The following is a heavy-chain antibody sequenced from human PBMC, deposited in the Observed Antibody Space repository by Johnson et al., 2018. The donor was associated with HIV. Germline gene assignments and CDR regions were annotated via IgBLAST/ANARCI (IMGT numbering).Heavy chain of an antibody. D-gene: IGHD3-10*01. CDR2: IKEDGSED. J-gene: IGHJ3*02. CDR3: ARERATLWFRASGAAFDI. CDR1: GFTFSNYW. Sequence: VKLVESGGDLVQPGGSLRLSCAASGFTFSNYWMSWVRQAPGKGLEWLANIKEDGSEDYYVDSLKGLFTISRDNAKNSLYLQMNSLRAEDTAVYYCARERATLWFRASGAAFDIWGQGTLVTVSS. V-gene: IGHV3-7*01.